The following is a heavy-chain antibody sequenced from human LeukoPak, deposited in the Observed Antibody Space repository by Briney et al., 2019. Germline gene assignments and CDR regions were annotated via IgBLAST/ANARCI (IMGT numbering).Heavy chain of an antibody. CDR2: IYYSGST. CDR1: GGSISSYY. Sequence: SQTLSLTCTVSGGSISSYYWGWIRQPPGKGLEWIGYIYYSGSTNYNPSLKSRVTISVDTSKNQFSLKLSSVTAADTAVYYCARDRWDLGYCSGGSCYGDYYYYYMDVWGKGTTVTISS. D-gene: IGHD2-15*01. CDR3: ARDRWDLGYCSGGSCYGDYYYYYMDV. V-gene: IGHV4-59*01. J-gene: IGHJ6*03.